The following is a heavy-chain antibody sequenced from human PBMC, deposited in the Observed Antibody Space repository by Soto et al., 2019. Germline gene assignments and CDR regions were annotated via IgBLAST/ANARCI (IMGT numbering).Heavy chain of an antibody. CDR2: IYYSGST. Sequence: SETLSLTCTVSGGSISSSSYYWGWIRQPPGKGLEWIGSIYYSGSTYYNPSLKSRVTISVGTSKNQFSLKLSSVTAADTAVYYCARQWADTAMAYFDYWGQGTLVTVSS. V-gene: IGHV4-39*01. J-gene: IGHJ4*02. D-gene: IGHD5-18*01. CDR1: GGSISSSSYY. CDR3: ARQWADTAMAYFDY.